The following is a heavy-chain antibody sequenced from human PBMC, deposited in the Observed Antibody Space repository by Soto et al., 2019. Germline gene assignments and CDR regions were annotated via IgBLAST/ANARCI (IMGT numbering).Heavy chain of an antibody. V-gene: IGHV4-59*01. CDR2: IYYSGST. CDR1: GGSISRYY. J-gene: IGHJ4*02. Sequence: SETLSLTCTGSGGSISRYYWIWIRQPPGKGLEWIGYIYYSGSTNYNPSLKSRVTISVDTTKNQFSLKMSSVTAADTAVYYCGRMQNILTGYPGHLDYRGQGTPVTVSS. CDR3: GRMQNILTGYPGHLDY. D-gene: IGHD3-9*01.